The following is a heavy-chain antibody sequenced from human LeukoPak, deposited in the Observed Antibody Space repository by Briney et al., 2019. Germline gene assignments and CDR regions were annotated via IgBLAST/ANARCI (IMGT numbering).Heavy chain of an antibody. V-gene: IGHV4-61*02. J-gene: IGHJ6*03. CDR3: ARGYSSSSAVGYYYYYMDV. Sequence: SQTLSLTCTVSGGSISSGSNYWSWIRQPAGKGLEWFGRMYTSGSTNYNPSLKSRVTISVDTSKNQFSLKLSSVTAADTAVYYCARGYSSSSAVGYYYYYMDVWGKGTTVTVSS. D-gene: IGHD6-6*01. CDR2: MYTSGST. CDR1: GGSISSGSNY.